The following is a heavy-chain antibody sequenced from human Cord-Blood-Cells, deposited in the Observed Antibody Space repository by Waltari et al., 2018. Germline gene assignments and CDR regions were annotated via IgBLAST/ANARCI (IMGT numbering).Heavy chain of an antibody. CDR3: ARGGAARPVDY. CDR1: GYSISSGYY. CDR2: IYHSGST. V-gene: IGHV4-38-2*02. D-gene: IGHD6-6*01. Sequence: QVQLQESGPGLVKHSETLSLTCTVSGYSISSGYYWGWIRQPPGKGLEWIGSIYHSGSTYYNPSLKSRVTIAVDTSKNQFSLKLSSVTAADTAVYYCARGGAARPVDYWGQGTLVTVSS. J-gene: IGHJ4*02.